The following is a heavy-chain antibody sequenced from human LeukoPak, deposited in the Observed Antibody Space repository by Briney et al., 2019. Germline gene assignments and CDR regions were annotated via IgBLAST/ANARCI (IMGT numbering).Heavy chain of an antibody. D-gene: IGHD2-2*01. J-gene: IGHJ4*02. CDR3: ARVQGYCSSTSCYPDTNFDY. Sequence: ASVKVSCKASGYTFTGYYMHWVRQAPGQGLEWMGWINPNSGGTDYAQKFQGRVTMTRDTSISTAYMELSRLRSDDTAVYYCARVQGYCSSTSCYPDTNFDYWGQGTLVTVSS. V-gene: IGHV1-2*02. CDR2: INPNSGGT. CDR1: GYTFTGYY.